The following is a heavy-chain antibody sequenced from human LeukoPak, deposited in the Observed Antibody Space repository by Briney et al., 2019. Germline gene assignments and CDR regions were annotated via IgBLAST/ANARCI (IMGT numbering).Heavy chain of an antibody. CDR2: IKSKTNGGTT. J-gene: IGHJ4*02. Sequence: GGSLRLSCAASGFTFNNVWMNWGRQAPGRGLEWVGRIKSKTNGGTTEYAAPVKGRFTILRDDSKNTLYLQMNSLKTEDTAVYYCMLGSGSYDSSDFDYWGQGTLVTVSS. CDR1: GFTFNNVW. V-gene: IGHV3-15*07. D-gene: IGHD3-22*01. CDR3: MLGSGSYDSSDFDY.